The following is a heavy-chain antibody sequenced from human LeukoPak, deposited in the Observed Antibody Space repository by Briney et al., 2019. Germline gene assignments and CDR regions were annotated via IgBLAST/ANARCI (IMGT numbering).Heavy chain of an antibody. CDR1: GGSISSNY. Sequence: SETLSLTCNVSGGSISSNYWSWIRQPPGKGLEWIGYISYSGSTNYNPSLKSRVTVSADTSKNQFSLKLTSVTAADTAVYYCARETSGTYASNFDYWGQGTLVTVSS. CDR3: ARETSGTYASNFDY. J-gene: IGHJ4*02. CDR2: ISYSGST. V-gene: IGHV4-59*01. D-gene: IGHD1-26*01.